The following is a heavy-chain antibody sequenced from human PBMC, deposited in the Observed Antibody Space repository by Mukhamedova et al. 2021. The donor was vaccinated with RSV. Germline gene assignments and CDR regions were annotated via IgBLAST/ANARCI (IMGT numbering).Heavy chain of an antibody. D-gene: IGHD4-17*01. CDR2: INHSGST. CDR3: ARGLTVTTFSYYYYYGMDV. J-gene: IGHJ6*02. Sequence: GEINHSGSTNYNPSLKSRVTISLVTSKNQFSLKLSSVTAADTAVYYCARGLTVTTFSYYYYYGMDVWGQGTTVTVSS. V-gene: IGHV4-34*01.